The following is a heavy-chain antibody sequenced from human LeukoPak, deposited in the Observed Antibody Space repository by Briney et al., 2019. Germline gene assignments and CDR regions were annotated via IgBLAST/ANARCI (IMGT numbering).Heavy chain of an antibody. CDR1: GFRFTSYW. V-gene: IGHV3-7*01. D-gene: IGHD2-15*01. J-gene: IGHJ4*02. CDR2: IGQDGSVK. Sequence: GGSLRLSCAASGFRFTSYWMTWVRQAPGKGLGWVGNIGQDGSVKNYADSVKGRFTISRDNAKNSVFLQMNSLRAEDTAFYYCGNQCSGGICPENWGRGTLVTVSS. CDR3: GNQCSGGICPEN.